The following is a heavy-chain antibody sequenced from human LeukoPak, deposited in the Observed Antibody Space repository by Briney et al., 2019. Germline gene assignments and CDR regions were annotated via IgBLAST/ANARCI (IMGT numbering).Heavy chain of an antibody. CDR3: ARMRDCSGGSCYYDSDY. Sequence: SVKVSCKTSGYTFNSYVIHWVRQAPGQRLEWMGGIIPIFGTANYAQKFQGRVTITADESTSTAYMELSSLRSEDTAVYYCARMRDCSGGSCYYDSDYWGQGTLVTVSS. CDR1: GYTFNSYV. D-gene: IGHD2-15*01. CDR2: IIPIFGTA. J-gene: IGHJ4*02. V-gene: IGHV1-69*13.